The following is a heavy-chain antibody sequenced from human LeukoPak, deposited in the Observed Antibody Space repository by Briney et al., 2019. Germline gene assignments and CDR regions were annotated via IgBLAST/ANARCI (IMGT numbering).Heavy chain of an antibody. CDR2: IYYSGST. J-gene: IGHJ4*02. Sequence: SETLSLTCTVSGGSISSYYWSWIRQPPGKGLEWIGYIYYSGSTYYNPSLKSRVTISVDTSKNQFSLKLSSVTAADTAVYYCARLGDGATDFDYWGQGTLVTVSS. D-gene: IGHD1-26*01. CDR1: GGSISSYY. V-gene: IGHV4-59*12. CDR3: ARLGDGATDFDY.